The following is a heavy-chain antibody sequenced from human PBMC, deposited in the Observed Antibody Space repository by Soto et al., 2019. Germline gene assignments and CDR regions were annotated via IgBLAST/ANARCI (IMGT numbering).Heavy chain of an antibody. J-gene: IGHJ3*02. CDR1: GYTFTSYG. D-gene: IGHD3-22*01. Sequence: ASVKVSCKASGYTFTSYGISWVRQAPGQGLEWMGWISAYNGNTNYAQKLQGRVTMTTDTSTSTAYMELRSLRSDDTAVYYCARVASDYYDSSGSLAFDIWGQGTMVTVS. CDR2: ISAYNGNT. V-gene: IGHV1-18*01. CDR3: ARVASDYYDSSGSLAFDI.